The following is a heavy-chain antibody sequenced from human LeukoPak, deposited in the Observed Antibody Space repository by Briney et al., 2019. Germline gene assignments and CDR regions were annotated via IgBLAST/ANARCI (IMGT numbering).Heavy chain of an antibody. CDR1: GGSFSGYY. Sequence: SETLSLTCAVYGGSFSGYYWSWIRQPPGKGLEWIGEMNHSGSTNYNPSLKSRVTISVDTSQNQFSLKLSSVTAADTAVYYCARGRKSGSYLRGYYYMDVWGKGTTVTVSS. CDR2: MNHSGST. CDR3: ARGRKSGSYLRGYYYMDV. J-gene: IGHJ6*03. V-gene: IGHV4-34*01. D-gene: IGHD1-26*01.